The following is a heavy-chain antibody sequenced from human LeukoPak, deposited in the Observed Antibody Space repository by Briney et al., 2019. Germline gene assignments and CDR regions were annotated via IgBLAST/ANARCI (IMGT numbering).Heavy chain of an antibody. D-gene: IGHD1-26*01. V-gene: IGHV4-4*07. CDR1: GGSFSSYF. CDR2: IYPSGNT. CDR3: ARDSQTDSGSYYFSAFDI. Sequence: SETLSLTCSISGGSFSSYFWSWVRQPAGKGLEWIGRIYPSGNTNYNPSLKSRVTLSVDTSKTQFSLRLSSVTAADTAVYYCARDSQTDSGSYYFSAFDIWGQGTMVTVSS. J-gene: IGHJ3*02.